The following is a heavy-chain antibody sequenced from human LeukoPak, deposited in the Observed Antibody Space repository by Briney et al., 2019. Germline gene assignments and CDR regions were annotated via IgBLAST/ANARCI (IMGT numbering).Heavy chain of an antibody. V-gene: IGHV4-38-2*02. D-gene: IGHD2-15*01. CDR1: GYSINSGYY. Sequence: SETLSLTCAVSGYSINSGYYWGWIRQPPGKGLEWIGCMYHRGNTYYNPSLKSRVTISVDTSKNQFSLKLSSVTAADTAVYYCAGDGRCSGNSCYPFDYWGQGTLVAVSS. CDR3: AGDGRCSGNSCYPFDY. J-gene: IGHJ4*02. CDR2: MYHRGNT.